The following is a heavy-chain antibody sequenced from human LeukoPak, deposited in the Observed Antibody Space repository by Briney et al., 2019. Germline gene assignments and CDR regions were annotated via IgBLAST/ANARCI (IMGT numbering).Heavy chain of an antibody. D-gene: IGHD3-22*01. J-gene: IGHJ5*02. CDR3: ARGEGYYDSSGPNWFDP. V-gene: IGHV4-59*08. CDR2: IYYSGST. CDR1: GGSISSYY. Sequence: PSETLSLTCTVSGGSISSYYWSWIRQPPGKGLEWIGYIYYSGSTNYNPSLKSRVTISVDTSKNQFSLKLSSVTAADTAVYYCARGEGYYDSSGPNWFDPWGQGTLVTDSS.